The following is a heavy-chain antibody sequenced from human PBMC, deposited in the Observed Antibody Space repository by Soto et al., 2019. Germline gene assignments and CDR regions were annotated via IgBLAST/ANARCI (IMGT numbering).Heavy chain of an antibody. Sequence: PGGSLRLSCAASGFTFSSYAMSWVRQAPGKGLEWVSAFSGSGGSTYYADSVKGRFTISRDNSKNTLYLQMNSLRAEDTAVYYCAKDLVNSPVADIVATIISCLFDYWGQGTLVTVSS. CDR2: FSGSGGST. V-gene: IGHV3-23*01. CDR1: GFTFSSYA. CDR3: AKDLVNSPVADIVATIISCLFDY. D-gene: IGHD5-12*01. J-gene: IGHJ4*02.